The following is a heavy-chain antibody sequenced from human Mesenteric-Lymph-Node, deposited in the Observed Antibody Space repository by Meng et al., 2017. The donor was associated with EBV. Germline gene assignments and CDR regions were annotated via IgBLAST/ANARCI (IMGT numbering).Heavy chain of an antibody. CDR2: ISGSGGTT. CDR1: GFTFNIYD. J-gene: IGHJ4*01. CDR3: SNLPYNY. D-gene: IGHD5-24*01. Sequence: EVHLLESGGGLVQPGGSLSLSCVASGFTFNIYDINWVRQAPGRGLEWVSGISGSGGTTYYADSVKGRFSISRDNSGNTVYLQMNNLRAEDTAVYYCSNLPYNYWGQGTLVTVSS. V-gene: IGHV3-23*01.